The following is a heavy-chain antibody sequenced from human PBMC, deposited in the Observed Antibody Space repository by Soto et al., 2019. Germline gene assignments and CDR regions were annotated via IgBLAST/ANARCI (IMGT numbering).Heavy chain of an antibody. CDR2: IVPIFGKA. Sequence: ASVKVSCKTSGGTFSDSVTSWVRQAPGQGLEWMGGIVPIFGKANLAEKFQDRVTITADESTTTAYMELSSLRSDDSAVYYCARGRDGSNYYFDYWGRGTLVTV. D-gene: IGHD3-10*01. CDR3: ARGRDGSNYYFDY. V-gene: IGHV1-69*13. J-gene: IGHJ4*02. CDR1: GGTFSDSV.